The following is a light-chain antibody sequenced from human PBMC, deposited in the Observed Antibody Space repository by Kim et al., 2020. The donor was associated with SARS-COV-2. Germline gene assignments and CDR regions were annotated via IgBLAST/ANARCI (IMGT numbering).Light chain of an antibody. Sequence: ASVKLTCTLSSGHSSYAIAWHQQQPEKGPRYLMKLNSDGSHSKGDGIPDRFSGSGSGAERYLTISSLQSEDEADYYCQTWGTGIWVFGGGTKLTVL. V-gene: IGLV4-69*01. CDR1: SGHSSYA. CDR2: LNSDGSH. CDR3: QTWGTGIWV. J-gene: IGLJ3*02.